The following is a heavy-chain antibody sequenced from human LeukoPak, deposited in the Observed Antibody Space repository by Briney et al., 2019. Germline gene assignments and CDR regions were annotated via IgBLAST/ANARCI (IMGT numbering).Heavy chain of an antibody. V-gene: IGHV3-21*01. J-gene: IGHJ4*02. Sequence: PGGSLGLSCAASGFTFSSYSMNWVRQAPGKGLEWVSSISSSSSYIYYADSVKGRFTISRDNAKNSLYLQMNSLRAEDTAVYYCARDLGHYFDYWGQGTPVTVSS. CDR1: GFTFSSYS. CDR2: ISSSSSYI. CDR3: ARDLGHYFDY.